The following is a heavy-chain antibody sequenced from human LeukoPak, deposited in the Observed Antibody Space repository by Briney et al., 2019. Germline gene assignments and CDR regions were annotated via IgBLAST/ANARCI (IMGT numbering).Heavy chain of an antibody. V-gene: IGHV1-69*13. CDR3: ARGATYSSYYFDY. D-gene: IGHD5-18*01. CDR2: IIPIFGTA. Sequence: SVKVSCKASGGTFSSYAISWVRQAPGQGLEWMGGIIPIFGTANYAQKFQGRVTITADESTSTAYVELSSLRSEDTAVYYCARGATYSSYYFDYWGQGALVTVSS. CDR1: GGTFSSYA. J-gene: IGHJ4*02.